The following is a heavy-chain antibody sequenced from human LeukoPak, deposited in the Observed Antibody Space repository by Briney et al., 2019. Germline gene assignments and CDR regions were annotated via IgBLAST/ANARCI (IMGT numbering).Heavy chain of an antibody. CDR3: ARSLGGYCSSTSCFPYYFDY. CDR2: INPNSGGT. V-gene: IGHV1-2*02. Sequence: GASVKVSCKASGYTFTGYYMHWVRQAPGQGLEWMGWINPNSGGTNYAQKFQGRVTMTRDTSISTAYMALSRLRSDDTAVYYCARSLGGYCSSTSCFPYYFDYWGQGTLVTVSS. CDR1: GYTFTGYY. D-gene: IGHD2-2*01. J-gene: IGHJ4*02.